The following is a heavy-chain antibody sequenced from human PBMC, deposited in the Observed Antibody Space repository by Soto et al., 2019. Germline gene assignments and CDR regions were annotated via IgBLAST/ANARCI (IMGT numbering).Heavy chain of an antibody. J-gene: IGHJ4*02. Sequence: QVQLVESGGGVVQPGRSLRLSCAASGFTFSSYAMHWVRQAPGKGLEWVAVISYDGSNKYYADSVKGRFTISRDNSKNTLYLQMNSLRAEDTAVYYCARDFTSYCDYWGQGTLVTVSS. V-gene: IGHV3-30-3*01. CDR3: ARDFTSYCDY. CDR2: ISYDGSNK. CDR1: GFTFSSYA. D-gene: IGHD3-10*01.